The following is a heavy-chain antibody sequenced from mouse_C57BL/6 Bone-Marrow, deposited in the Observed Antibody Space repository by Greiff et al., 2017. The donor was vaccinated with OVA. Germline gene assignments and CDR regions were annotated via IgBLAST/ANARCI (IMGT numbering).Heavy chain of an antibody. Sequence: EVQLQQSGAELVRPGASVKLSCTASGFNIKDDYMHWVKPRPEQGLEWIGWIDPENGDTEYASKFQGKATITVNTSSNTAYLQLSSLTSEDTAVYCCTDFCVDYWGQGTTLTVSS. J-gene: IGHJ2*01. CDR1: GFNIKDDY. V-gene: IGHV14-4*01. CDR2: IDPENGDT. CDR3: TDFCVDY.